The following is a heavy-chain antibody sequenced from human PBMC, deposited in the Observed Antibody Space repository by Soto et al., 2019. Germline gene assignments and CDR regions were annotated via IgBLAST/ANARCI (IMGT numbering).Heavy chain of an antibody. CDR1: GFTFDDYA. CDR3: AKDIRAPFGTHEVY. CDR2: ISWNSGSI. D-gene: IGHD3-3*01. J-gene: IGHJ4*02. V-gene: IGHV3-9*01. Sequence: GGSLRLSCAASGFTFDDYAMHWVRQAPGKGLEWVSGISWNSGSIGYADSVKGRFTISRDNAKNSLYLQMNSLRAEDTALYYCAKDIRAPFGTHEVYWGQGTLVTVSS.